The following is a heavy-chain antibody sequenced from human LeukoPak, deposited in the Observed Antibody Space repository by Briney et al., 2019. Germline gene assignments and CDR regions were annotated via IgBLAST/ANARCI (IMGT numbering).Heavy chain of an antibody. CDR2: ISWNSGSI. J-gene: IGHJ4*02. D-gene: IGHD1-26*01. Sequence: PGGSLRLYCAASGFTFDDYAMHWLRQAPGKGLEGVSGISWNSGSIGYADSVKGRFTISRDNGKNSLYLQMNSLRAEDTALYYCAKGMRGSCLESWGQGTLVTVSS. V-gene: IGHV3-9*01. CDR1: GFTFDDYA. CDR3: AKGMRGSCLES.